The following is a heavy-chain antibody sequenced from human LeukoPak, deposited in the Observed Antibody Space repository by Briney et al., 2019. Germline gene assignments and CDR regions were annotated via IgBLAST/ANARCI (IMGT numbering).Heavy chain of an antibody. D-gene: IGHD3-10*02. J-gene: IGHJ4*02. CDR2: INPNGGST. Sequence: ASVKVSCKASGYTFTSYYMNWVRQAPGQGLEWMGIINPNGGSTSYAQKFQGRVTMARATSTSTVYMELSSLRSEDTAVYYCARAASMFGDEFDYWGQGTLVTVSS. CDR1: GYTFTSYY. V-gene: IGHV1-46*01. CDR3: ARAASMFGDEFDY.